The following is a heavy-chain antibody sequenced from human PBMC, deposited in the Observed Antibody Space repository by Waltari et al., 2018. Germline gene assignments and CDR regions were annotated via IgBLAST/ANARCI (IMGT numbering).Heavy chain of an antibody. CDR3: AKDIRSSSWYESGYFDY. CDR2: ISWNSGSI. D-gene: IGHD6-13*01. CDR1: GFTFDDYA. V-gene: IGHV3-9*03. Sequence: EVQLVESGGGLVQPGRSLRLSCAASGFTFDDYAMHWVRQAPGKGLEWVSGISWNSGSIGYADSVKGRFTISRDNAKNSLYLQMNSLRDEDMALYDCAKDIRSSSWYESGYFDYWGQGTLVTVSS. J-gene: IGHJ4*02.